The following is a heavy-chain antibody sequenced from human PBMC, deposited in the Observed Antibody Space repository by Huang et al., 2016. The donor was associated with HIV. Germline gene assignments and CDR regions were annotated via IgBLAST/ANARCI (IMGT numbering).Heavy chain of an antibody. CDR3: AKDSGGTIYGSGSVFFDY. V-gene: IGHV3-9*01. CDR2: ISWNSGSI. D-gene: IGHD3-10*01. J-gene: IGHJ4*02. Sequence: KGLEWVSSISWNSGSIGYADSVKGRFTISRDNTKNSLYLQMNSLRAEDTAMYYCAKDSGGTIYGSGSVFFDYWGQGTLVTVSS.